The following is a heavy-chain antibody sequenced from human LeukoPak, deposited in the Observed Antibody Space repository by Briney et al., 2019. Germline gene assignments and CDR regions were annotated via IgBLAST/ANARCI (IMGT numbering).Heavy chain of an antibody. CDR2: ISSSSSYI. CDR1: GFTFSSYS. CDR3: ERDIDSGGGDY. D-gene: IGHD4-17*01. J-gene: IGHJ4*02. V-gene: IGHV3-21*01. Sequence: PGGSLRLSCAASGFTFSSYSMNWVRQAPGKGLEWVSSISSSSSYIYYADSVKGRFTISRDNSKNTLYLQMNSLRAEDTAVYYCERDIDSGGGDYWGQGTLVTVSS.